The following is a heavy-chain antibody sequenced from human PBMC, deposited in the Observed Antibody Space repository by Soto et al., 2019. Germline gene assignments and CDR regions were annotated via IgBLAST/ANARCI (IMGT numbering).Heavy chain of an antibody. Sequence: EVQLWESGGGLVQPGGSLRLSCAASGFTFSTYAMTWVRQAPGKGLEWVSGISGSGGSTYYADSVKGRFTISRDNSKNALYLEMNSLRVEDTALYYCAKVGNRAGEAIVYCDLWGRGTLVTVSS. D-gene: IGHD7-27*01. CDR2: ISGSGGST. J-gene: IGHJ2*01. CDR3: AKVGNRAGEAIVYCDL. CDR1: GFTFSTYA. V-gene: IGHV3-23*01.